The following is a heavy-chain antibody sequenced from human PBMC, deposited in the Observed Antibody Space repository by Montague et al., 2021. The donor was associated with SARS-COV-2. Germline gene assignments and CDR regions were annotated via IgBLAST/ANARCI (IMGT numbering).Heavy chain of an antibody. J-gene: IGHJ6*02. V-gene: IGHV4-39*07. Sequence: IYYSGSTYYNPSLKSRVTISVDTSKNQFSLKLSYVTAADTAVYYCARVGRQQMVRLSGMDVWGQGTTGTVSS. CDR3: ARVGRQQMVRLSGMDV. CDR2: IYYSGST. D-gene: IGHD6-13*01.